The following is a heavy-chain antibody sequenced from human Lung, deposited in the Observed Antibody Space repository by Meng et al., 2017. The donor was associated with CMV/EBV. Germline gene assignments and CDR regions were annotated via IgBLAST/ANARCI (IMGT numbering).Heavy chain of an antibody. CDR3: ARESPEQGRAY. V-gene: IGHV4-39*07. D-gene: IGHD1/OR15-1a*01. Sequence: SETLSLXCTVSGGSISSSSYYWGWIRQPPGKGLEWIGSIYYSGSTYYNPSLKSRVTISVDTSKNQFSLKLSSVTAADTAVYYCARESPEQGRAYWGHG. CDR1: GGSISSSSYY. CDR2: IYYSGST. J-gene: IGHJ4*01.